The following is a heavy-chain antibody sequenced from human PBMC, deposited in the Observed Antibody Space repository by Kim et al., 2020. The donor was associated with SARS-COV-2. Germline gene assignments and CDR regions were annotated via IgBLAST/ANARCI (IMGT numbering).Heavy chain of an antibody. CDR3: ARDRRFITGTTFYFDY. J-gene: IGHJ4*02. Sequence: YLNGRVTLSVDTSKNQFSLKLSSVTAADTAVYYCARDRRFITGTTFYFDYWGQGTLVTVSS. D-gene: IGHD1-7*01. V-gene: IGHV4-34*01.